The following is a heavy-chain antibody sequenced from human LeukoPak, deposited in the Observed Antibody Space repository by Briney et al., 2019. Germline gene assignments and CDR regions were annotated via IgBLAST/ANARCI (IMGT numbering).Heavy chain of an antibody. J-gene: IGHJ4*02. V-gene: IGHV1-2*06. Sequence: GASVKVSCKAFGYTFTGYYMHWVRQAPGQGLEWMGRINPNSGGTNYAQKFQGRVTMTRDTSISTAYMELSRLRSDDTAVYYCARGYSSGWHRPEDDYWGQGTLVTVSS. CDR3: ARGYSSGWHRPEDDY. CDR1: GYTFTGYY. CDR2: INPNSGGT. D-gene: IGHD6-19*01.